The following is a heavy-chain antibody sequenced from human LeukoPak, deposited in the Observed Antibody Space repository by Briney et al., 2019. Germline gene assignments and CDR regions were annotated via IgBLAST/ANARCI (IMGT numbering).Heavy chain of an antibody. CDR2: IYPGDSDT. Sequence: GESLQISCKGSGYSFTSNWIAWVRQMPGKGLEWMGIIYPGDSDTRYSPSFQGQVTISADKSISTAYLQWSSLKASDTAMYYCAGRRTAFWSGHDAFDIWGQGTMVTVSS. V-gene: IGHV5-51*01. J-gene: IGHJ3*02. D-gene: IGHD3-3*01. CDR1: GYSFTSNW. CDR3: AGRRTAFWSGHDAFDI.